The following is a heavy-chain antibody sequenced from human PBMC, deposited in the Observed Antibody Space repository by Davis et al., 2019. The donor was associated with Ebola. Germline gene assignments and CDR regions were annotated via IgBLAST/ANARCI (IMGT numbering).Heavy chain of an antibody. CDR3: ATHQTSAAWNYFDH. CDR1: GLTFSDSY. D-gene: IGHD2-2*01. J-gene: IGHJ4*02. Sequence: PGGSLRLSCAASGLTFSDSYMGWLRQSPGKGLEWLSYISHSSSYTNYADSVKGRFTIPRDNAKNSVYLQLNSLRVDDTAVYYCATHQTSAAWNYFDHWGQGTLVTVSS. CDR2: ISHSSSYT. V-gene: IGHV3-11*06.